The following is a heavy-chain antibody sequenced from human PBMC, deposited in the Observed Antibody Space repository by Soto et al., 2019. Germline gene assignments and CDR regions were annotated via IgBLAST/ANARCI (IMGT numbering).Heavy chain of an antibody. D-gene: IGHD1-7*01. CDR2: IIPIFGTA. CDR1: GGTFSSYA. V-gene: IGHV1-69*12. J-gene: IGHJ4*02. Sequence: QVQLVQSGAEVKKPGSSVKVSCKASGGTFSSYAISWVRQAPGQGLEWMGGIIPIFGTANYAQKFQGRVTXXAXEXXSTAYMELSSLRSEDTAVYYCARGPGPVELVRFDYWGQGTLVTVSS. CDR3: ARGPGPVELVRFDY.